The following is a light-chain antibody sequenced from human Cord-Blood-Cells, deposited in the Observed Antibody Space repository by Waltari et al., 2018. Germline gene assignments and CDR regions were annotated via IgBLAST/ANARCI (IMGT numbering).Light chain of an antibody. J-gene: IGKJ1*01. V-gene: IGKV1-9*01. Sequence: IQLTQSTSFLSASVGDRLTITCRASQGISSYLAWYQQKPGKAPKLLIYAASTLQSGVPSRFSGSGSGTEFTLTISSLQPEDFATYYCQQLNSYPRTFGQGTKVEIK. CDR3: QQLNSYPRT. CDR2: AAS. CDR1: QGISSY.